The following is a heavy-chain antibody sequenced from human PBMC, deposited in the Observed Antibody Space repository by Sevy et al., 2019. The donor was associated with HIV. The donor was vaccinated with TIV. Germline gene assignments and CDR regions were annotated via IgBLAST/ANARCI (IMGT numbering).Heavy chain of an antibody. CDR3: AKDLGDSSGYYHYWYFDL. J-gene: IGHJ2*01. CDR2: ISGSGGST. D-gene: IGHD3-22*01. V-gene: IGHV3-23*01. CDR1: GFTFSSYA. Sequence: GGSLRLSCAASGFTFSSYAMSWVRQAPGKGLEWVSAISGSGGSTYYADSVKGRFTISRDNSKNTLYLQMNSLRAEDTAVYYCAKDLGDSSGYYHYWYFDLWGRGTLVTISS.